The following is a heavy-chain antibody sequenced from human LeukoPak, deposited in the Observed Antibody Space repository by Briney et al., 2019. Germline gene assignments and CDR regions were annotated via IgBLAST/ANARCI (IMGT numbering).Heavy chain of an antibody. D-gene: IGHD3-9*01. CDR1: GFTFSRYW. Sequence: GGSLRLSCVASGFTFSRYWMHWVRQAPGKGLVWVSRINSDGRSTNYADSVKGRFSISRDNAENTLYLQMNSLRVEDTAVYYCVRGADTGYSSDSWGQGTLVTASS. J-gene: IGHJ4*02. V-gene: IGHV3-74*01. CDR2: INSDGRST. CDR3: VRGADTGYSSDS.